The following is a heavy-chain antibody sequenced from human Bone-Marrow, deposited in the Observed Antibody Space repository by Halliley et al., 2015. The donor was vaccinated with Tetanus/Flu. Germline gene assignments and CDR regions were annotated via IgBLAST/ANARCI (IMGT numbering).Heavy chain of an antibody. CDR2: IYPSGST. Sequence: EWIGYIYPSGSTPYSPPLKGRVTISVDPSKNQISLNLSSVTAADTAVYFCARVTAPRLIDSWGQGTLVTVAS. J-gene: IGHJ4*02. CDR3: ARVTAPRLIDS. V-gene: IGHV4-59*01. D-gene: IGHD5-18*01.